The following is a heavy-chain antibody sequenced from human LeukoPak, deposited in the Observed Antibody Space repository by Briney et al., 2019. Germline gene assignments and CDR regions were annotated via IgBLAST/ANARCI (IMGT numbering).Heavy chain of an antibody. D-gene: IGHD2-15*01. CDR3: ARGDPGYCSGGSCYRTRDAFDI. CDR2: INHSGGT. Sequence: SETLSLTCAVYGGSFSGYYWSWIRQTPGKGLEWSGEINHSGGTNHNPSSKSPVTISVDTSTNQFSLKLSSVTAADTAVYYCARGDPGYCSGGSCYRTRDAFDIWGQGTMVTVSS. CDR1: GGSFSGYY. V-gene: IGHV4-34*01. J-gene: IGHJ3*02.